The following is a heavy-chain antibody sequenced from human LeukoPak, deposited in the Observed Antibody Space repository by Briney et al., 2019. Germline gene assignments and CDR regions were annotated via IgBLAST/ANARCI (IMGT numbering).Heavy chain of an antibody. V-gene: IGHV3-23*01. Sequence: GGSLRLSCAASGFTFSDYAMSWVRQAPGKGLEWVSAISGSGGNTYYADSVKGRFTISRDNSKNTLYLQMNSLRAEDTAVYYCAAIIEYSSSGADYWGQGTLVTVSS. CDR3: AAIIEYSSSGADY. CDR1: GFTFSDYA. CDR2: ISGSGGNT. J-gene: IGHJ4*02. D-gene: IGHD6-6*01.